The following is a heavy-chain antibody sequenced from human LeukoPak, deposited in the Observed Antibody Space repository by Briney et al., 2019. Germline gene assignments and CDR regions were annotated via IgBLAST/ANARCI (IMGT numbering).Heavy chain of an antibody. D-gene: IGHD2-15*01. J-gene: IGHJ4*02. Sequence: VPSVKLSCNSSGYTFTIYGISWVRQAPGQGLEWMGGSSGYSGNTNYAQRLQGRVTMTTDTSTSTAYIELRSLRSDDTAVYYCARGNYCSGGSCYDGAFDYWGQGTLVTVSS. CDR2: SSGYSGNT. CDR1: GYTFTIYG. CDR3: ARGNYCSGGSCYDGAFDY. V-gene: IGHV1-18*01.